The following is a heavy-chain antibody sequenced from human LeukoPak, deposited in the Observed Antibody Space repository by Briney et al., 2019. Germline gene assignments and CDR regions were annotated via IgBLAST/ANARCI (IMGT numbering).Heavy chain of an antibody. Sequence: SETLSLTCTVSGGSISSSSYYWGWIRQPPGKGLEWIGSIYYSGSTYYSPSLRSRVTISVDSSKNQFSLKLTSVTAADTAVYYCARSGNSWYFDLWGRGTLVTVSS. CDR1: GGSISSSSYY. J-gene: IGHJ2*01. V-gene: IGHV4-39*07. D-gene: IGHD4-23*01. CDR3: ARSGNSWYFDL. CDR2: IYYSGST.